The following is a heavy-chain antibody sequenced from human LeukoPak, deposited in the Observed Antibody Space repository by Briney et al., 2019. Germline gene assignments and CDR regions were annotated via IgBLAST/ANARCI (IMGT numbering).Heavy chain of an antibody. V-gene: IGHV4-34*01. CDR1: RGSFSGYY. D-gene: IGHD3-22*01. Sequence: SETLPLTCAVYRGSFSGYYWSWIRQPPGKGLEWIGEIHHSGSTNYNPSLKSRVTISEDTSKNQFSLKLSSVTAADTAVYYCAREGDSSVYYDYWGQGTLVTVSS. CDR2: IHHSGST. J-gene: IGHJ4*02. CDR3: AREGDSSVYYDY.